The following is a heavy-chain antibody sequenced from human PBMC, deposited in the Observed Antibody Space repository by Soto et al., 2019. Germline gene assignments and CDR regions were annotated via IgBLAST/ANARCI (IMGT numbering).Heavy chain of an antibody. CDR2: IYYSGST. CDR1: GGSFSSYY. J-gene: IGHJ6*03. CDR3: ARAAYSNYVHYYYYYMDV. D-gene: IGHD4-4*01. V-gene: IGHV4-59*01. Sequence: SETVSLTCAVYGGSFSSYYWSWIRQPPGKGLEWIGYIYYSGSTNYNPSLKSRVTISVDTSKNQFSLKLSSVTAADTAVYYCARAAYSNYVHYYYYYMDVWGKGTTVTVSS.